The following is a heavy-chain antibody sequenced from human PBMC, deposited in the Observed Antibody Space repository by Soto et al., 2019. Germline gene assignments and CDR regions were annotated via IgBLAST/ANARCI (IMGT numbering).Heavy chain of an antibody. D-gene: IGHD3-10*01. CDR3: TTEKVTMVRGAFDY. V-gene: IGHV3-15*01. CDR2: IKSKTDGGTT. J-gene: IGHJ4*02. Sequence: GGSLRLSCAASGFTFSNAWMSWVRQAPGKGLEWVGRIKSKTDGGTTDYAAPVKGRFTISRDDSKNTLYLQMNSLKTEDTAVYYCTTEKVTMVRGAFDYWGQGTLVTVSS. CDR1: GFTFSNAW.